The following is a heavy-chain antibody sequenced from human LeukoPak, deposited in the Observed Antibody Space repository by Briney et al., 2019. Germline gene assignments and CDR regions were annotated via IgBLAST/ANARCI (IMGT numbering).Heavy chain of an antibody. CDR3: ARGTSFGTDY. J-gene: IGHJ4*02. Sequence: ASVKVSCKASGYTFTSIYMHWVRQAPGQRVEWMGWINPNTGGTIYAQKFQGRVTMTRDTSISTAYMELTRLDSDDTAVYYCARGTSFGTDYWGQGTLVTVSS. CDR1: GYTFTSIY. D-gene: IGHD3-16*01. V-gene: IGHV1-2*02. CDR2: INPNTGGT.